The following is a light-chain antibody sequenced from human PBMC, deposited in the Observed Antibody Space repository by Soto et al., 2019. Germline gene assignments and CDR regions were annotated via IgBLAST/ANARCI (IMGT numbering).Light chain of an antibody. CDR1: QSVNDD. CDR3: QQYNDWPPIT. V-gene: IGKV3D-15*01. CDR2: GAS. J-gene: IGKJ3*01. Sequence: EVVMTQSPATLSVSPGESATLSCRASQSVNDDVAWYQQKPGQAPRLLIYGASTRATDIPARFSGGGSGTEFTLTIRSLQSEDFAIYYCQQYNDWPPITFGPGTKVNVK.